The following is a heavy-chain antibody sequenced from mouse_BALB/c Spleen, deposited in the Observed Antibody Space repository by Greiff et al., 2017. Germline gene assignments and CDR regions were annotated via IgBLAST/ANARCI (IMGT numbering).Heavy chain of an antibody. CDR2: IDPANGNT. D-gene: IGHD2-3*01. V-gene: IGHV14-3*02. Sequence: VQLQQSGAELVKPGASVKLSCTASGFNIKDTYMHWVKQRPEQGLEWIGRIDPANGNTKYDPKFQGKATMTADTSSNTAYLQLSSLTSEDTAVYYCASYDGYYDAMDYWGQGTSVTVSS. J-gene: IGHJ4*01. CDR3: ASYDGYYDAMDY. CDR1: GFNIKDTY.